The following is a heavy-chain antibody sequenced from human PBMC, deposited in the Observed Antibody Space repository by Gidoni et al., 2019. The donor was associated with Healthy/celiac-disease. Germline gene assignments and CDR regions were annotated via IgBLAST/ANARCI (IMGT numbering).Heavy chain of an antibody. CDR3: AKVPSGWYYFDY. V-gene: IGHV3-23*01. CDR1: GFTFSSYA. D-gene: IGHD6-19*01. CDR2: ISGTGGST. Sequence: EVQLLESGGGLVQPGGSLRLSCAASGFTFSSYAMSWVRQAPGKGLEWVSAISGTGGSTYYADSVKGRFTISRDNSKNTLYLQMNSLRAEDTAVYYCAKVPSGWYYFDYWGQGTLVTVSS. J-gene: IGHJ4*02.